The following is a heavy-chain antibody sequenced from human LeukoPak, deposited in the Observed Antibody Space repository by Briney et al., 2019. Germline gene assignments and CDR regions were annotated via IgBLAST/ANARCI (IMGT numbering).Heavy chain of an antibody. CDR3: ARALPRGFWSVYPLFDP. CDR1: GGSFSGYY. CDR2: INHSGST. Sequence: SETLSLTCAVYGGSFSGYYWSWIRQPPGKGLEWIGEINHSGSTNYNPSLKSRVTISVDTSKNQFSLKLSSVTAADTAAYYCARALPRGFWSVYPLFDPWGQGTLVTVSS. J-gene: IGHJ5*02. V-gene: IGHV4-34*01. D-gene: IGHD3-3*01.